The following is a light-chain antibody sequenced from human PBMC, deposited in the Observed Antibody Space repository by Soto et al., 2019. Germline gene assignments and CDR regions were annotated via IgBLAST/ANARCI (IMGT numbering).Light chain of an antibody. CDR2: KVS. Sequence: DIQMTQSPSTLSASVGDRVTITCRASQSISSWLAWYQQKPGKAPQLLIYKVSILESGVPSRFSGSGSGTEFTLTINSLQPDDFATYYCQQYKSYSSFGQGTKVEIK. CDR3: QQYKSYSS. CDR1: QSISSW. V-gene: IGKV1-5*03. J-gene: IGKJ1*01.